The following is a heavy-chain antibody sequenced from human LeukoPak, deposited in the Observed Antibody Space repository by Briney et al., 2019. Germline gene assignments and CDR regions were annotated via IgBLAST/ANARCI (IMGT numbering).Heavy chain of an antibody. Sequence: PGGSLRLSCAASGFSFSSYGMHWVRQAPGKGLEWVAFIWYDGSNKYYADSVKGRFTISRDNSKNTLYLQMNSLRAEDTAVYYCARGYSSSWYFDYWGQGTLVTVSS. CDR1: GFSFSSYG. V-gene: IGHV3-30*02. CDR3: ARGYSSSWYFDY. CDR2: IWYDGSNK. J-gene: IGHJ4*02. D-gene: IGHD6-13*01.